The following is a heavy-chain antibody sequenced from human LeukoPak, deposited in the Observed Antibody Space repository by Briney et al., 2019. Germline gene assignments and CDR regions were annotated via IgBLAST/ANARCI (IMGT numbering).Heavy chain of an antibody. CDR1: GFTFSSYG. CDR3: AVTYDSSGYYFGYFQH. Sequence: GGSLRLSCAASGFTFSSYGMHWVRQAPGKGLEWVAVIWYDGSNKYYADSVKGRFTISRDNSKSTLYLQMNSLRAEDTAVYYCAVTYDSSGYYFGYFQHWGQGTLVTVSS. V-gene: IGHV3-33*01. D-gene: IGHD3-22*01. CDR2: IWYDGSNK. J-gene: IGHJ1*01.